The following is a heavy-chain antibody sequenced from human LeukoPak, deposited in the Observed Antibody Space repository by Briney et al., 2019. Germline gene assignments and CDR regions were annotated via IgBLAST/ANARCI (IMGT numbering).Heavy chain of an antibody. D-gene: IGHD1-26*01. CDR3: AREARGSGRDFDY. J-gene: IGHJ4*02. Sequence: GGSLRLSCAASGFTFSDFYMSWIRQAPGMGLEWISYIGTRSNPIYYADSVKGRSTISRDDAKNSLYLQMNSLRDEDTAVYFCAREARGSGRDFDYWGQGILVTVSS. CDR2: IGTRSNPI. CDR1: GFTFSDFY. V-gene: IGHV3-11*01.